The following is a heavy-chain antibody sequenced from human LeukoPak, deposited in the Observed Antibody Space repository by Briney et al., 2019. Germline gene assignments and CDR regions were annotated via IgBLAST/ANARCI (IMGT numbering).Heavy chain of an antibody. CDR2: ISYDGSNK. CDR1: GFTFSSYG. Sequence: GRSLRLSCAASGFTFSSYGMHWVRQAPGKGLEWVAVISYDGSNKYYADSVKGRFTISRDNSKNTLYLQMNSLRAEDTAVYYCAKGSYYDSSGSFYFDYWGQGTLDTVSS. V-gene: IGHV3-30*18. J-gene: IGHJ4*02. CDR3: AKGSYYDSSGSFYFDY. D-gene: IGHD3-22*01.